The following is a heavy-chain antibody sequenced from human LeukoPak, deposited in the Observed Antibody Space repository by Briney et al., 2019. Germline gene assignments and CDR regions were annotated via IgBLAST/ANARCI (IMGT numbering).Heavy chain of an antibody. CDR3: ARDREVTKGNWFGP. V-gene: IGHV3-33*01. Sequence: PGGSLRLSCAASGFTFSRYGMHWVRQAPGKGLEWVGMIWYDGSNKNYVDSVKGRFTISRDNSKNTLYLQMNSLRAEDTAVYYCARDREVTKGNWFGPWGQGTLVTVSS. D-gene: IGHD4-17*01. CDR1: GFTFSRYG. CDR2: IWYDGSNK. J-gene: IGHJ5*02.